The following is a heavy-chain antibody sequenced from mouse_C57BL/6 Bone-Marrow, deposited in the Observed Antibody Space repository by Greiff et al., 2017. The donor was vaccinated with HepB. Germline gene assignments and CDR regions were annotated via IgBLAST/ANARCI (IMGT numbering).Heavy chain of an antibody. CDR2: ISDGGSYT. CDR3: ARDGGDCNYGYFDD. J-gene: IGHJ1*03. V-gene: IGHV5-4*01. Sequence: EVMLVESGGGLVKPGGSLKLSCAASGFTFSSYAMSWVRQTPEKRLEWVATISDGGSYTYYPDNVKGRVTISRDKAKNNLYLQMSHLKSEDTAMYYCARDGGDCNYGYFDDWGTGTTVTVSS. CDR1: GFTFSSYA.